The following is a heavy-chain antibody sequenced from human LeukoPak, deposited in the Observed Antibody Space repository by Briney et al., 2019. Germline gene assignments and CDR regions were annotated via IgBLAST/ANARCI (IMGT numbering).Heavy chain of an antibody. CDR3: ARDRGSGYYPDAFDI. Sequence: PSETLSLTCTVSGGSISSGSYYWSWIRQPAGKGLEWIGRIYTSGSTNYNPSLKSRVTISVDTSKNQFSLKLSSVTAADTAVYYCARDRGSGYYPDAFDIWGQGTMVTVSS. D-gene: IGHD3-22*01. CDR2: IYTSGST. J-gene: IGHJ3*02. CDR1: GGSISSGSYY. V-gene: IGHV4-61*02.